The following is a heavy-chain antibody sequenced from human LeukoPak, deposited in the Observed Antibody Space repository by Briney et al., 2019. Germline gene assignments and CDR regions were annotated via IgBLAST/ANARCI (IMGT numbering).Heavy chain of an antibody. Sequence: SGTLSLTCAVSGGSINNYKWWSWIRQSPGKGLEWLGEIFYTGSPNYNPSFKSRITMSVDKSNNQFSLILTSVTVADTAVYYCARDGASYYDHWGQGIPVTVTS. D-gene: IGHD3-10*01. CDR1: GGSINNYKW. CDR2: IFYTGSP. J-gene: IGHJ5*02. V-gene: IGHV4-4*02. CDR3: ARDGASYYDH.